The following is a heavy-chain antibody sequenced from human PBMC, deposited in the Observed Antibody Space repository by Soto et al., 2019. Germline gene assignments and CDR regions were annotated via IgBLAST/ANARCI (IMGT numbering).Heavy chain of an antibody. D-gene: IGHD3-9*01. CDR2: IYSGGST. CDR1: GFTVSSNY. CDR3: ARVNDILTGYYFDY. Sequence: GGSLRLSCAASGFTVSSNYMSWVRQAPGKGLEWVSVIYSGGSTYYADSVKGRFTISRHNSKNTLYLQMNSLRAEDTAVYYCARVNDILTGYYFDYWGQGTLVTVSS. V-gene: IGHV3-53*04. J-gene: IGHJ4*02.